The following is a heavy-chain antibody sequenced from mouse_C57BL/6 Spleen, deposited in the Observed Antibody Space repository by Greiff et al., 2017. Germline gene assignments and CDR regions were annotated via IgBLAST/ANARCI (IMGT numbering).Heavy chain of an antibody. CDR3: ANYYGSSNDY. V-gene: IGHV1-55*01. Sequence: QVQLMESGAELVKPGASVKMSCEASGYTFTSYWITWVHQRPGQGLEWIGDICPGSGSTNYNEKFKSKATLTIDTSSSTAYMQLSSLTSEDSAVYDCANYYGSSNDYWGQGTTLTVSS. D-gene: IGHD1-1*01. CDR1: GYTFTSYW. J-gene: IGHJ2*01. CDR2: ICPGSGST.